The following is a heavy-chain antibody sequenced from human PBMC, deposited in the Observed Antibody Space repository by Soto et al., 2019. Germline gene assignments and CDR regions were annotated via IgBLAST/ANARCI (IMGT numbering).Heavy chain of an antibody. D-gene: IGHD4-17*01. V-gene: IGHV3-7*05. CDR3: ARLGDYGDYWSLYYGMDV. CDR2: IKQDGSEK. CDR1: GFTFSSYW. Sequence: GSLRLSCAASGFTFSSYWMSWVRQAPGKGLEWVANIKQDGSEKYYVDSVKGRFTISRDNAKNSLYLQMNSLRAEDTAMYYCARLGDYGDYWSLYYGMDVWGQGTTVTVSS. J-gene: IGHJ6*02.